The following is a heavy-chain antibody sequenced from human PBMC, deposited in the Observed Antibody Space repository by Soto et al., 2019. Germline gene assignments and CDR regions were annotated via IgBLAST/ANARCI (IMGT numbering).Heavy chain of an antibody. J-gene: IGHJ3*02. D-gene: IGHD3-10*01. Sequence: PSVTLSLTCMFSGGSISTSNYYWALIRQPPGKSLEWSGSIQFSERTYYNTSLCSRVTISVDKYQNQISLSLGSVTAADTAVYYCARARGSRNRNAFNIWGNGTMVT. CDR3: ARARGSRNRNAFNI. CDR1: GGSISTSNYY. CDR2: IQFSERT. V-gene: IGHV4-39*01.